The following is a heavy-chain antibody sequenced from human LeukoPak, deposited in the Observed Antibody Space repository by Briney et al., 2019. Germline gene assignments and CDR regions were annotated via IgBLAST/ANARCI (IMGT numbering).Heavy chain of an antibody. Sequence: PGGSLRLSCAASGFTFDDYGMSWVRQAPGKGLEWVSGINWNGGSTGYADSVKGRFTISRDNAKNSLFLQMNSLRAEDTAVYYCARGAEYDGSGSYYDGNWFDPWGQGTLATVSS. J-gene: IGHJ5*02. D-gene: IGHD3-10*01. CDR3: ARGAEYDGSGSYYDGNWFDP. CDR2: INWNGGST. V-gene: IGHV3-20*04. CDR1: GFTFDDYG.